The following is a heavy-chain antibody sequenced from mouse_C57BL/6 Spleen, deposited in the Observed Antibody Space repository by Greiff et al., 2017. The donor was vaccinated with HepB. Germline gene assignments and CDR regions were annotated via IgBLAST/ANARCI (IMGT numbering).Heavy chain of an antibody. CDR1: GFSLTSYG. CDR2: IWSDGST. D-gene: IGHD2-3*01. V-gene: IGHV2-6-1*01. Sequence: VKLMESGPGLVAPSQSLSITCTVSGFSLTSYGVHWVRQPPGKGLEWLVVIWSDGSTTYNSALKSRLSISKDNSKSQVFLKMNSLQTDDTAMYYCARHTEGGYYVFDYWGQGTTLTVSS. J-gene: IGHJ2*01. CDR3: ARHTEGGYYVFDY.